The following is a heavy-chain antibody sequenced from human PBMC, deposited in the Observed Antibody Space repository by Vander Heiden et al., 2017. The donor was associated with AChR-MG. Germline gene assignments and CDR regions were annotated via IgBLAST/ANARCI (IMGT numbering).Heavy chain of an antibody. D-gene: IGHD3-10*01. CDR3: ARAPGLYGSGSHFDY. V-gene: IGHV1-69*04. CDR2: IIPILGIA. Sequence: QVQLVQSGAEVKKPGSSVKVSCKASGGPFSSYAISWVRQAPGQGLEWMGRIIPILGIANYAQKFQGRVTITADKSTSTAYMELSSLRSEDTAVYYCARAPGLYGSGSHFDYWGQGTLVTVSS. J-gene: IGHJ4*02. CDR1: GGPFSSYA.